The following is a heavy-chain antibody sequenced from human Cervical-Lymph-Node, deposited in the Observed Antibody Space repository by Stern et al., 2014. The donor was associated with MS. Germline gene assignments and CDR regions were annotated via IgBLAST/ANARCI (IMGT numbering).Heavy chain of an antibody. V-gene: IGHV3-53*01. D-gene: IGHD1-1*01. CDR2: ITNVGST. CDR3: ARDTSSPERSDW. J-gene: IGHJ4*02. Sequence: EVPLVGSGGGVIQPGGSLRLSCTASGFTVSRDYMTWVRQAPGKGLEWVSLITNVGSTFYTDSVKGRFTISRTDSKNTVYLHMTSLRAEDTAMYYCARDTSSPERSDWWGQGTLVTVSS. CDR1: GFTVSRDY.